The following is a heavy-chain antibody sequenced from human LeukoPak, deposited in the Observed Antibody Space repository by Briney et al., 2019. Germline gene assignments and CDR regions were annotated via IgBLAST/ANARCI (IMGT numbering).Heavy chain of an antibody. CDR3: ARVTSGTIDY. J-gene: IGHJ4*02. V-gene: IGHV4-39*07. CDR1: GASISSDDYY. D-gene: IGHD4-17*01. Sequence: PSETLSLTCTVSGASISSDDYYWGWIRQSPGKGLEWIASVSYSGTVYYNPSLESRVTISVDTSKNQFSLKLSSVTAADTAVYYCARVTSGTIDYWGQGTLVTVSS. CDR2: VSYSGTV.